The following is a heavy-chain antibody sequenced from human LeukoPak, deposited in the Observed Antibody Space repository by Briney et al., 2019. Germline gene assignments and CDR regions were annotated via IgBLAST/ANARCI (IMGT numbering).Heavy chain of an antibody. Sequence: SETLSLTCTVSGGSISSYYWTWIRQPPGKGLGLEWIGYIYYSGGTNYNPSLKSRVTISIDTSKNQVSLKLSSVTAADTAVYYCARGRFLDAFDIWGQGTMVTVSS. V-gene: IGHV4-59*01. CDR2: IYYSGGT. D-gene: IGHD3-3*01. CDR1: GGSISSYY. CDR3: ARGRFLDAFDI. J-gene: IGHJ3*02.